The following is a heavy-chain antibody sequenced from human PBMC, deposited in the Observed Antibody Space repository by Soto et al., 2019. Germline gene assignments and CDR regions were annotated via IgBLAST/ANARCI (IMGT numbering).Heavy chain of an antibody. CDR2: IDYSEGT. V-gene: IGHV4-30-4*01. CDR3: ARGTSDYYFDY. D-gene: IGHD2-21*02. J-gene: IGHJ4*02. Sequence: VQLQASGPGLVRPSETLSLTCTVSGGSISSGDYYWSWMRQPPGKGLEWIGYIDYSEGTYYNPALKSRVTVSVDTYNNQFSLRLSSVTAADAAEYCCARGTSDYYFDYWGQGTLVTVSS. CDR1: GGSISSGDYY.